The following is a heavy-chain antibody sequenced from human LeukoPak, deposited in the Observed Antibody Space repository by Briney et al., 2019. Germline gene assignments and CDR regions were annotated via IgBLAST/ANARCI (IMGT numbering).Heavy chain of an antibody. CDR2: IKSKIEGEAT. CDR1: GFNFRNAW. Sequence: PGGSLRLSCVASGFNFRNAWMSWVRQAPGKGLEWVGLIKSKIEGEATNYAAPVKGRFTISRDDSKNTLYLQMNSLKTEDTAVYYCTTYESSFLKSGSNWGQGTLVTVSS. J-gene: IGHJ4*02. CDR3: TTYESSFLKSGSN. V-gene: IGHV3-15*01. D-gene: IGHD6-25*01.